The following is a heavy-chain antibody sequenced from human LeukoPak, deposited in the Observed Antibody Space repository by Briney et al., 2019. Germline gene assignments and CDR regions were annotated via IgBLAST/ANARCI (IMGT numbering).Heavy chain of an antibody. J-gene: IGHJ4*02. D-gene: IGHD5-18*01. CDR2: SSAYNGNT. Sequence: ASVKVSCKASGYTFTSYGISWVRQAPAQGLDWMGWSSAYNGNTNYAQKLQGRATMTTETPSSTAYMSASSLTANQAPVHYCLSDLDVDTAMANWGQGTLVTVSS. V-gene: IGHV1-18*01. CDR1: GYTFTSYG. CDR3: LSDLDVDTAMAN.